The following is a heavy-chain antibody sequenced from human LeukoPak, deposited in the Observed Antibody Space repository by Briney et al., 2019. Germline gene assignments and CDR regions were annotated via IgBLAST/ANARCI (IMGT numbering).Heavy chain of an antibody. J-gene: IGHJ3*02. Sequence: GGSLRLSCAASGFTFSTYAMNWVRQAPGKGLEWVSTISGSGSSTYYADSVEGRFTISRDNSNNTLHLEVNSLRAEDTAIYYCAISRGGDYIYDAFDIWGQGTVVTVSS. D-gene: IGHD3-16*01. CDR1: GFTFSTYA. CDR2: ISGSGSST. V-gene: IGHV3-23*01. CDR3: AISRGGDYIYDAFDI.